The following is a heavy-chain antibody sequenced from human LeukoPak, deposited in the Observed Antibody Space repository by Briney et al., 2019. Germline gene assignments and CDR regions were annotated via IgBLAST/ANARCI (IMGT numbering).Heavy chain of an antibody. J-gene: IGHJ5*02. CDR3: ARDTMVRGVIIRVWFDP. Sequence: SETLSLTCTVSGASISGSSYYWVWIRQPPGKGLDWIGSIYYSGSTYYNPSLKSRVTISVDTSKNQFSLKLSSVTAADTAVYYCARDTMVRGVIIRVWFDPWGQGTLVTVSS. V-gene: IGHV4-39*07. CDR1: GASISGSSYY. D-gene: IGHD3-10*01. CDR2: IYYSGST.